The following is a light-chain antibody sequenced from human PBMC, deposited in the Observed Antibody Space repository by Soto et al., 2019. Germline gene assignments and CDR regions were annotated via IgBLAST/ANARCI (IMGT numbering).Light chain of an antibody. CDR3: SSYTTSSTWV. CDR1: SSDVGDYNY. J-gene: IGLJ3*02. V-gene: IGLV2-14*01. CDR2: EVS. Sequence: QAVVTQPASVSGSPGQSITISCTGTSSDVGDYNYVSWYQHHPGKVPKLMIYEVSNRPSGVSNRFSGSKSGNTASLTISGLQAEDEADYYCSSYTTSSTWVFGGGTKVTVL.